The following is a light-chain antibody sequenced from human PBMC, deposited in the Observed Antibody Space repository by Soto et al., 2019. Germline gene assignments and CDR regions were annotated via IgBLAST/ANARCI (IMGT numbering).Light chain of an antibody. Sequence: QSVLTQPPSVSGAPGQRVTISCTGSSSNIGGGYDIHWYQQFPGTAPKLLIYGDTNRPSGVPDRFSGSKSGTSASLAITGLQAEDEADYYCQSYDSSLSGSVFGGGTQLTVL. CDR3: QSYDSSLSGSV. V-gene: IGLV1-40*01. J-gene: IGLJ3*02. CDR2: GDT. CDR1: SSNIGGGYD.